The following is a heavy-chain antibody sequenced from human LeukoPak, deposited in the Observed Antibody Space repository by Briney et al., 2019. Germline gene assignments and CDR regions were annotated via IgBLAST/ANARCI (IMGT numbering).Heavy chain of an antibody. CDR1: GGSISSGGYY. D-gene: IGHD3-10*01. J-gene: IGHJ6*02. CDR3: TRDRVATRGSYYGMDV. V-gene: IGHV4-31*03. Sequence: SETLSLTCTVSGGSISSGGYYWSWIRQHPGKGLEWIGYIYYSGSTYYNPSLKSRVTISVDTSKNPFSLKLSSVTAADTAVYYCTRDRVATRGSYYGMDVWGQGTTVTVSS. CDR2: IYYSGST.